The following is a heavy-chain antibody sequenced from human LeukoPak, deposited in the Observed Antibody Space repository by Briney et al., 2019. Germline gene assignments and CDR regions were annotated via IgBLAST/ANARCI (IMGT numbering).Heavy chain of an antibody. CDR1: VFTFSSYW. CDR3: ARDPGGAYCGGDCYS. Sequence: GGSLRLSCAASVFTFSSYWMNWVRQAPGKGLEWVSYISSSSSTIYYADSVKGRFTISRDNAKNSLYLQMNSLRAEDTAVYYCARDPGGAYCGGDCYSSGQGTLVTVSS. CDR2: ISSSSSTI. V-gene: IGHV3-48*04. D-gene: IGHD2-21*02. J-gene: IGHJ5*02.